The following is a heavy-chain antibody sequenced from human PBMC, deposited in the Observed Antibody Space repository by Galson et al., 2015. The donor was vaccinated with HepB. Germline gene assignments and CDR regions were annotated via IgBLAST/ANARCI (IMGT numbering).Heavy chain of an antibody. D-gene: IGHD6-6*01. CDR1: GFTFSNYW. V-gene: IGHV3-7*03. J-gene: IGHJ4*02. Sequence: SLRLSCAASGFTFSNYWMSWVRQAPGKGLEWVANIKEDGSETHYVDSMKGRFIISRDNAKKSLYLQMNSLRAEDTAIYYCARERDPTSSGSLLNYWGQGTLVTVSP. CDR3: ARERDPTSSGSLLNY. CDR2: IKEDGSET.